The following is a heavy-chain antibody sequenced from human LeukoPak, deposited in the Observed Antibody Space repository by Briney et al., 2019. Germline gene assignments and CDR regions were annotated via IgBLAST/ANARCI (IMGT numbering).Heavy chain of an antibody. CDR3: ARPRDILTGYFGGAFDI. CDR2: IYPGDSDT. Sequence: GASLKISCKGSGSRFTSYWIGWVRPMPGKGLEWMGIIYPGDSDTRYSPSFQGQVTISADKSISTAYLQWSSLKASDTAMYYCARPRDILTGYFGGAFDIWGQGTMVTVSS. J-gene: IGHJ3*02. CDR1: GSRFTSYW. D-gene: IGHD3-9*01. V-gene: IGHV5-51*01.